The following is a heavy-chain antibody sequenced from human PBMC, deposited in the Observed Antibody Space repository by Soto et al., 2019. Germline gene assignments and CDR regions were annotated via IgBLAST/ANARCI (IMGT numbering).Heavy chain of an antibody. CDR3: APHTLDTGMPSGY. D-gene: IGHD5-18*01. Sequence: QVQLVQSGAEVREPGASVKVSCKASGYTFTNYDVSWVRQAPGQGLEWMGWIGGYKGNTNYAQKLQGRVTLTPDTSTSTAYMELRSLRSDDTAVYYCAPHTLDTGMPSGYWGQGTLVTVSS. CDR2: IGGYKGNT. J-gene: IGHJ4*02. V-gene: IGHV1-18*01. CDR1: GYTFTNYD.